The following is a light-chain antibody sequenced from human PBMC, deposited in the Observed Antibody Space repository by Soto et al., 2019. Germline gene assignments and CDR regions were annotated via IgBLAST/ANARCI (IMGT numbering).Light chain of an antibody. CDR3: QQYNGYRLA. J-gene: IGKJ4*01. CDR2: KAS. V-gene: IGKV1-5*03. CDR1: QSISNW. Sequence: DIQMTQSSSTLSASVGDRVTFTCRASQSISNWLAWYQQKPGKAPKLLIYKASTLESGVPSRFSGSGSGTEFTLTISSLQADDFASYYCQQYNGYRLAFGGGTKVDIK.